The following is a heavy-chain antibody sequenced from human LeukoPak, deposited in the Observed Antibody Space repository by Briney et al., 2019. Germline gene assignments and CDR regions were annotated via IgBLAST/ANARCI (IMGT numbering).Heavy chain of an antibody. CDR3: ARGLAVTARGSFDI. V-gene: IGHV3-7*03. D-gene: IGHD6-19*01. CDR2: IKQDESEK. Sequence: GGSLRLSCAASGFTFSRYWITWVRQTPGKGLEWVANIKQDESEKYYVDSVKGRFTISRDNAKNSLYLQMNSLRAEDTAVYYCARGLAVTARGSFDIWGQGTMVTVSS. J-gene: IGHJ3*02. CDR1: GFTFSRYW.